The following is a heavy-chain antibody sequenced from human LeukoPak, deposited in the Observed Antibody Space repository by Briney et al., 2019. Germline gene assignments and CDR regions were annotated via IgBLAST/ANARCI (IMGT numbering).Heavy chain of an antibody. CDR3: ATYRQVLLPFES. D-gene: IGHD2-8*02. V-gene: IGHV3-23*01. J-gene: IGHJ4*02. CDR1: EFILSRYA. CDR2: IFPSGGEI. Sequence: GGSLRLSCVAYEFILSRYAMIWVRQPPGKGLEWVSSIFPSGGEIHYADSVRGRFTISRDNSKSTLSLQMNSLRAEDTAIYYCATYRQVLLPFESWGQGTLVTVSS.